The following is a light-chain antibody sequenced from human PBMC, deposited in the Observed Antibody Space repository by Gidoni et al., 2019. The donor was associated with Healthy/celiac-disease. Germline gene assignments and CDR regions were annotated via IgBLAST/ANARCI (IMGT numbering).Light chain of an antibody. J-gene: IGKJ5*01. CDR2: DAS. CDR3: QQRSNWPSIT. V-gene: IGKV3-11*01. CDR1: QSVSSY. Sequence: EIVLTQSPATLSLSPGERATLSCRASQSVSSYLAWYQQKPGQAPRLLTYDASNRATGIPARFSGSGSGTDFTLTISSLEPEDFAVYYCQQRSNWPSITFXQXTRLEIK.